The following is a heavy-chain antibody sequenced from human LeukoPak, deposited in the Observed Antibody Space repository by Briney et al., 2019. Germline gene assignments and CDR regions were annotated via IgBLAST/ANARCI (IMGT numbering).Heavy chain of an antibody. CDR3: ASAESDYGIFDY. J-gene: IGHJ4*02. V-gene: IGHV4-34*01. CDR1: GGSFSGYY. D-gene: IGHD4-17*01. CDR2: INHSGST. Sequence: SETLSLTCAVYGGSFSGYYWSWLRQPPGKGVEWIGEINHSGSTNYNPSLKSRVTISVDTSKKQFSLKLSSVTAADTAVYYCASAESDYGIFDYWGQGTLVTVSS.